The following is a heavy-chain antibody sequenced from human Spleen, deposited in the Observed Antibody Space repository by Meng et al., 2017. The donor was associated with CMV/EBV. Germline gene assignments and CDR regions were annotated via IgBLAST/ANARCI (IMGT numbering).Heavy chain of an antibody. V-gene: IGHV3-11*01. CDR1: GFTFSDYY. J-gene: IGHJ6*02. CDR3: ARDWGPAASDGMDV. CDR2: ISSSGSTI. Sequence: SGFTFSDYYMSWIRQAPGKGLEWVSYISSSGSTIYYADSVKGRFTISRDNAKNSLYLQMNSLRAEDTAVYYCARDWGPAASDGMDVWGQGTTVTVSS. D-gene: IGHD2-2*01.